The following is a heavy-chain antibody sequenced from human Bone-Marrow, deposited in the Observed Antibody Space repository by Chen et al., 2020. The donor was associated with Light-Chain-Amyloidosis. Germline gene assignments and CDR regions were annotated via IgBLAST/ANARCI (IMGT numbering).Heavy chain of an antibody. V-gene: IGHV3-9*01. J-gene: IGHJ3*02. CDR2: ISWNSGSI. Sequence: LVESGGGLVQPGRSLRLSCAASGFTFDDYAMHWVRQAPGKGLEWVSGISWNSGSIGYADSVKGRFTISRDNAKNSLYLQMNSLRAEDTALYYCAKSSYSSSFFLDAFDIWGQGTMFTVSS. CDR1: GFTFDDYA. CDR3: AKSSYSSSFFLDAFDI. D-gene: IGHD6-13*01.